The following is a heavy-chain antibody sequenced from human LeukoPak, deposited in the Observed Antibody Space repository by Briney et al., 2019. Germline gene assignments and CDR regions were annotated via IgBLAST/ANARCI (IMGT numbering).Heavy chain of an antibody. CDR2: IYYSGST. CDR1: GGSISSYY. V-gene: IGHV4-59*01. Sequence: SETLSLTCTVSGGSISSYYWSWIRQPPGKGLEWIGYIYYSGSTNYNPSLKSRVTISVDTSKNQFSLKLSSVTAADTAVYYCARTDRRYYDTVDYWGQGTLVTVSS. D-gene: IGHD3-22*01. CDR3: ARTDRRYYDTVDY. J-gene: IGHJ4*02.